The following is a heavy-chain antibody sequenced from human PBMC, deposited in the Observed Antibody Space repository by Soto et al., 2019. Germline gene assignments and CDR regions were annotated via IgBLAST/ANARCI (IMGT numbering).Heavy chain of an antibody. CDR2: ISASGTGT. D-gene: IGHD2-2*01. CDR1: GFTFDSFA. CDR3: ARPSQCRTASCLRLWFAP. Sequence: PGGSLRLSCAASGFTFDSFAMSWVRQTPKRGLEWVSAISASGTGTLYTDSVKGRFTISRDNSKNTVYLQMNSLRAEDTAVYYCARPSQCRTASCLRLWFAPWGQGALVTVSS. V-gene: IGHV3-23*01. J-gene: IGHJ5*01.